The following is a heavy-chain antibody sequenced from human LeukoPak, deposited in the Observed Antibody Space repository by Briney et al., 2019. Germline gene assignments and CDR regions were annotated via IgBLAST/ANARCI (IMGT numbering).Heavy chain of an antibody. J-gene: IGHJ4*02. D-gene: IGHD4-23*01. CDR1: GLTISNYW. Sequence: GGSLRLSCAASGLTISNYWMHWVRQAPGKGLLWVARINSDGSGTTYADSVKGRVTISRDNAKNTLYLQMNSLRDEATAVYYCAKGGTTVVDYWGQGTLVTVSS. V-gene: IGHV3-74*01. CDR3: AKGGTTVVDY. CDR2: INSDGSGT.